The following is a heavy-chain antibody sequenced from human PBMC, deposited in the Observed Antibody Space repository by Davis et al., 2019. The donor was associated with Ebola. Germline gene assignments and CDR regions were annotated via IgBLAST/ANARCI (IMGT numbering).Heavy chain of an antibody. Sequence: GESLKISCVASGFTFSTYVMTWVRQAPGKGLEWVSGIGGGGGSTYYADSVKGRFTISRDNSKNTLYLQLNSLRPEDTAVYYCAKELLQVPMGRGVIHHYYGMDVWGKGTTVAVSS. V-gene: IGHV3-23*01. CDR2: IGGGGGST. CDR1: GFTFSTYV. CDR3: AKELLQVPMGRGVIHHYYGMDV. J-gene: IGHJ6*04. D-gene: IGHD3-10*01.